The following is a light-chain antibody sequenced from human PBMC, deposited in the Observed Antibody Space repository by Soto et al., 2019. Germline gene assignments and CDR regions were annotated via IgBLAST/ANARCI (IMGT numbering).Light chain of an antibody. J-gene: IGKJ2*01. CDR2: DAS. V-gene: IGKV1-33*01. CDR1: HHISNY. CDR3: QQYDNLPYT. Sequence: DIQMTQSPSSLSASVGDRVTITCQASHHISNYLSWFHQKPGKAPNLLIYDASNLEPGVPSRFSGSGSGTHFTFTISSLHPEDVGTYFCQQYDNLPYTFGQGTKLEI.